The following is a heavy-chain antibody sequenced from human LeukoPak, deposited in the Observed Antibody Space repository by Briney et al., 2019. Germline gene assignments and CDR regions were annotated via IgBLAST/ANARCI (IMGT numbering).Heavy chain of an antibody. D-gene: IGHD3-3*01. V-gene: IGHV3-21*01. CDR1: GFTFSSYS. Sequence: GGSLRLSCAASGFTFSSYSMNWVRQAPGKGLEWVSSISSSSSYVYYADSVKGRFTISRDNAKNSLYLQMNSLRAEDTAVYYCARGYYDFWSGYSEPYYFDYWGQGTLVTVSS. CDR2: ISSSSSYV. J-gene: IGHJ4*02. CDR3: ARGYYDFWSGYSEPYYFDY.